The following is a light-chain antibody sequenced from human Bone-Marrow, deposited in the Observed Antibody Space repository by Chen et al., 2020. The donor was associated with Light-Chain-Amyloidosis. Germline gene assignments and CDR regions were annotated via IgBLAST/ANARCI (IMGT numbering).Light chain of an antibody. CDR2: EAK. Sequence: QSALTQPASVSGSPGQPITISCTGSSSAVGTYNLVSWYQHHPGKAPKLIIYEAKKRPSGVSNRFSGSRSGYTASLTSSGLQAEDEADYYCCSYAGRGNMFGGGTKLTVL. V-gene: IGLV2-23*01. CDR1: SSAVGTYNL. CDR3: CSYAGRGNM. J-gene: IGLJ3*02.